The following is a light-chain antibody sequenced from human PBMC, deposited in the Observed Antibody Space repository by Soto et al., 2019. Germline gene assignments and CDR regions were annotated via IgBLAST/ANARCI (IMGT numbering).Light chain of an antibody. CDR3: QQYSNWPIT. V-gene: IGKV3-15*01. CDR2: GAS. J-gene: IGKJ3*01. CDR1: QSVSSN. Sequence: EIVMTQSPATLSVSPGERATLSCRASQSVSSNLAWYQQKPCQAPRLLIYGASTRATVIPARFSGSGSGTEFTLTISSLQSEDLAVYYCQQYSNWPITFGPGTKVDIK.